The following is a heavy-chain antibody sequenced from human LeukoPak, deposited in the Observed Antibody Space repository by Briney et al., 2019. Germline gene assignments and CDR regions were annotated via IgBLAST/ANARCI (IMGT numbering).Heavy chain of an antibody. D-gene: IGHD6-13*01. CDR1: GGSISSYY. V-gene: IGHV3-30-3*01. CDR3: ARAAAVSGAFRDNWFDP. CDR2: IANDESNE. J-gene: IGHJ5*02. Sequence: LSLTCTVSGGSISSYYWSWIRQPPGKGLEWVAVIANDESNEIYADSVKGRFTISRDNSKNTLYLQMNSLRDEDTAVYYCARAAAVSGAFRDNWFDPWGQGTLVTVSS.